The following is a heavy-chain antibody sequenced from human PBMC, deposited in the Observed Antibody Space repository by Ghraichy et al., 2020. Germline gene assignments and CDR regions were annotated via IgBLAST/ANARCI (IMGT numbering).Heavy chain of an antibody. CDR1: GFTFSGFS. J-gene: IGHJ5*02. Sequence: GGSLRLSCEASGFTFSGFSMNWVRQAPGKGLEWVSYIKSDGSAIHYAASVKGRFTISRDNVRNSLYLQMNSLRDEDTAVYYCAKGVGSTDYKTHWFGPGGQGTLVTVSS. CDR3: AKGVGSTDYKTHWFGP. V-gene: IGHV3-48*02. D-gene: IGHD4-11*01. CDR2: IKSDGSAI.